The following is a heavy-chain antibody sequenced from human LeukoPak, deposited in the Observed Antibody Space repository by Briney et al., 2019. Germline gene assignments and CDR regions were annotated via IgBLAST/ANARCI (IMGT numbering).Heavy chain of an antibody. Sequence: GGSLRLSCAASGFTFSSHSMNWVRQAPGKGLEWVSSISSSSSYIYYADSVKGRFTISRDNAKNSLYLQMNSLRAEDTAVYYCARVSITGVDYWGQGTLVTVSS. V-gene: IGHV3-21*01. D-gene: IGHD7-27*01. J-gene: IGHJ4*02. CDR3: ARVSITGVDY. CDR1: GFTFSSHS. CDR2: ISSSSSYI.